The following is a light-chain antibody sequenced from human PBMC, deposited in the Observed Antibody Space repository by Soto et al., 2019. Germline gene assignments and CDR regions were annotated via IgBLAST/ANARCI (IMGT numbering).Light chain of an antibody. CDR1: QSISTF. Sequence: DIQMTQSPSSLSASVGDRVSVTCRASQSISTFLNWYQQRPGEAPKLLIYAASSLQSGVPSRFSGSGSGADFTLTIGRLQPEDFATYYCQQSYTTPRTFGQGTKLEVK. CDR2: AAS. V-gene: IGKV1-39*01. J-gene: IGKJ1*01. CDR3: QQSYTTPRT.